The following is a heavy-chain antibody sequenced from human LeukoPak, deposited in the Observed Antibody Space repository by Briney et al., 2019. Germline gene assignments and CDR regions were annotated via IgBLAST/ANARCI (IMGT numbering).Heavy chain of an antibody. CDR1: GYSFGSSW. D-gene: IGHD2-8*01. Sequence: GDLLQISCECCGYSFGSSWIGWVRQLPGEVLELMGIIYHDDSDTRYNPSFEGHITISVDTSNSHSYLKWSCLNAADTAVYYCARHGHCTNGVCYSNYCYHMDVWGKGTTVTVSS. CDR3: ARHGHCTNGVCYSNYCYHMDV. V-gene: IGHV5-51*01. J-gene: IGHJ6*03. CDR2: IYHDDSDT.